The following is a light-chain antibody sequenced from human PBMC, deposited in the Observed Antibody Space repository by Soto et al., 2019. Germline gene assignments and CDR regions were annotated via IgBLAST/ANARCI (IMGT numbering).Light chain of an antibody. CDR2: DAS. Sequence: EIVMTQSPATLSVSPGERATLSCRASQRVSSNLAWYQHKPGQAPRLLIYDASTRATGIPARFCGSGSGTEITLTLRSLQVDDFGIYSHHQYKNWLALKFGEGTQVAIK. CDR1: QRVSSN. V-gene: IGKV3-15*01. CDR3: HQYKNWLALK. J-gene: IGKJ4*01.